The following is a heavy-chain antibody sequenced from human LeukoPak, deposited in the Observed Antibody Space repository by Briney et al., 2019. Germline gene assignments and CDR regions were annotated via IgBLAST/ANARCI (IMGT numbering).Heavy chain of an antibody. CDR2: ISSSGGGT. J-gene: IGHJ4*02. CDR1: GFTFSSYS. Sequence: PGGSLRLSCAASGFTFSSYSMNWVRQAPGKGLEWVAGISSSGGGTNYADSVKGRFTISRDNPKNTLYLQMNNLRANDTAVYFCAKRGVVIRVILVGFHKEAYYFDSWGQGALVTVSS. V-gene: IGHV3-23*01. D-gene: IGHD3-22*01. CDR3: AKRGVVIRVILVGFHKEAYYFDS.